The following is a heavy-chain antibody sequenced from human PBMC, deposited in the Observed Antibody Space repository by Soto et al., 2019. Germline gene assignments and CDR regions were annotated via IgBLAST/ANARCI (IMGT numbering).Heavy chain of an antibody. CDR2: MNSDGSIT. Sequence: EMQLVESGGDLVQPGGSLRLSCAASGFMFSRYWMHWVRQDPGKGLVWVARMNSDGSITNYADSVKGRFTISRDNAKNTLYLQMNSLRAEDTAVYYCARARTMTSRNPVDCWGQGTLVTVSS. V-gene: IGHV3-74*02. CDR1: GFMFSRYW. CDR3: ARARTMTSRNPVDC. D-gene: IGHD3-3*01. J-gene: IGHJ4*02.